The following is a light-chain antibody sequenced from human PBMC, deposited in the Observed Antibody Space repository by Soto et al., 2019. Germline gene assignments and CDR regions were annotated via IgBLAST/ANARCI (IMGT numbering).Light chain of an antibody. Sequence: QPVLTQSPSASASVGASVKLTCTLSSGHSSYAIAWHQKQPGKGPRYLMDLNNDGSHTKGDGIPDRFSGSSSGADRYLIISSLQSEDEADYYCQTWGTGFQFFGGGTKLTVL. CDR3: QTWGTGFQF. V-gene: IGLV4-69*01. J-gene: IGLJ2*01. CDR1: SGHSSYA. CDR2: LNNDGSH.